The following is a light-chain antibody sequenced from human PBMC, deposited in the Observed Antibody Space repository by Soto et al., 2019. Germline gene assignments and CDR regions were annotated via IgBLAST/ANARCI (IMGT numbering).Light chain of an antibody. CDR3: QKYNNWLT. J-gene: IGKJ4*01. Sequence: EIGMTQSPATLSVSPGERATLSCRASESVSSNLAWYQQKPGQAPRLLIYGASTRATGIPARFSGSGSGTEFTITISSLQSEDFALYYCQKYNNWLTFGGGTKVEIK. CDR1: ESVSSN. CDR2: GAS. V-gene: IGKV3-15*01.